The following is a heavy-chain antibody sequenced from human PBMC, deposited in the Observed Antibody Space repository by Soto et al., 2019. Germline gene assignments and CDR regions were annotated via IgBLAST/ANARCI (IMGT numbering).Heavy chain of an antibody. CDR3: ARSTHPIKYPTFDY. CDR1: GGSFSGYY. J-gene: IGHJ4*02. CDR2: INHSGST. V-gene: IGHV4-34*01. D-gene: IGHD2-21*01. Sequence: PSETLSLTCAVYGGSFSGYYWSWIRQPPGKGLEWIGEINHSGSTNYNPSLKSRVTISVDTSKNQFSLKLSSVTAADTAVYYCARSTHPIKYPTFDYWGQGALVTVSS.